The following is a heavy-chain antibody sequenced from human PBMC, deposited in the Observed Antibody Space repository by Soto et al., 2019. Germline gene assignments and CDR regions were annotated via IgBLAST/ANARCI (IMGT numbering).Heavy chain of an antibody. J-gene: IGHJ6*02. CDR1: GGTFSSYA. V-gene: IGHV1-69*13. D-gene: IGHD3-3*01. CDR3: ARSIFGVVIIHYYYYYGMDV. CDR2: IIPIFGTA. Sequence: VKVSCKASGGTFSSYAISWVRQAPGQGLEWMGGIIPIFGTANYAQKFQGRVTITADKSTSTAYMELSSLRSEDTAVYYCARSIFGVVIIHYYYYYGMDVWSQGTTVTVSS.